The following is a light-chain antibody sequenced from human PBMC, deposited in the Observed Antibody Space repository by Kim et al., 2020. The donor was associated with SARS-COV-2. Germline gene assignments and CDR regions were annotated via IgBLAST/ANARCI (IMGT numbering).Light chain of an antibody. J-gene: IGLJ2*01. CDR2: DVS. CDR1: ISDVGGYNC. V-gene: IGLV2-14*01. Sequence: QSALTQPASVSGSPGQSITISCTGTISDVGGYNCVSWYQQHTGKAPRLMIYDVSKRPSGVSNRLSGTKSGNTASLTISGLQAEDEADYYCSSYTSSSSLVFGGGTQMTV. CDR3: SSYTSSSSLV.